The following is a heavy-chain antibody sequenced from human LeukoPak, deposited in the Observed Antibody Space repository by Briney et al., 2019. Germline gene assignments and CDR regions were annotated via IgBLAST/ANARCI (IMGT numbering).Heavy chain of an antibody. CDR1: GFPLSRFW. CDR2: INNDGSRT. D-gene: IGHD1-26*01. V-gene: IGHV3-74*01. J-gene: IGHJ4*02. CDR3: ASSIVGAIGY. Sequence: GDSLPHSCAASGFPLSRFWMHCPRQAPGKGLVWVSRINNDGSRTSYADSVKGRFTISRDNAKNTLYLQMNSLRAEDTAVYYCASSIVGAIGYWGQGTLVTVSS.